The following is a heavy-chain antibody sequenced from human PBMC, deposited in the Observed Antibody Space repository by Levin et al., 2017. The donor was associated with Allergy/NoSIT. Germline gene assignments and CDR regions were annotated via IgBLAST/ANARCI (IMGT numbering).Heavy chain of an antibody. CDR3: ARDAGGGDFWSGYIDY. D-gene: IGHD3-3*01. CDR1: GYTFTGYY. V-gene: IGHV1-2*02. CDR2: INPNSGGT. J-gene: IGHJ4*02. Sequence: GASVKVSCKASGYTFTGYYMHWVRQAPGQGLEWMGWINPNSGGTNYAQKFQGRVTMTRDTSISTAYMELSRLRSDDTAVYYCARDAGGGDFWSGYIDYWGQGTLVTVSS.